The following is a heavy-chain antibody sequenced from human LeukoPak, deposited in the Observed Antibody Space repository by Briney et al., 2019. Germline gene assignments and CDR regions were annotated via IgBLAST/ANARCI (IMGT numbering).Heavy chain of an antibody. V-gene: IGHV1-46*01. Sequence: ASVQVSCKASGYTFTSYYMHWVRQAPGQGLEWMGIINPSGGSTSYAQKFQGRVTMTRDMSTSTVYMELSSLRSEDTAVYYCARLPVGAIYFDDYWGQGTLVTVSS. CDR2: INPSGGST. J-gene: IGHJ4*02. D-gene: IGHD1-26*01. CDR3: ARLPVGAIYFDDY. CDR1: GYTFTSYY.